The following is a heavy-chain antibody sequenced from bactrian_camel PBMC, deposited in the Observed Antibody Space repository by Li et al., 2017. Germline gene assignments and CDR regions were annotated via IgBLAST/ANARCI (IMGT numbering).Heavy chain of an antibody. Sequence: VQLVESGGTTVQPGGSLTLSCVTSGFPFSAFDMSWVRQAPGKGLELVSIIDKSGGWTNYAKSVKGRFTISRDDAKNMLYLQATNLKIEDTAVYYCATARLDGYRHWGQGTQVTVS. D-gene: IGHD5*01. CDR2: IDKSGGWT. CDR1: GFPFSAFD. V-gene: IGHV3S40*01. CDR3: ATARLDGYRH. J-gene: IGHJ4*01.